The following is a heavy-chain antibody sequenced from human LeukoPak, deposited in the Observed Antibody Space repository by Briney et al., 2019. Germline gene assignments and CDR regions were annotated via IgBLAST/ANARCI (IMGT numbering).Heavy chain of an antibody. Sequence: GGSLRLSCAASGFTFNSHWRHWVRQAPGKGLVWVSRINRGGSSTSYAYSVTGRFTISRDNAKNKLYLQMNSLRAEDTAVYYCARGSARWYYMDVWGKGTTVTVSS. V-gene: IGHV3-74*01. CDR3: ARGSARWYYMDV. D-gene: IGHD6-6*01. J-gene: IGHJ6*03. CDR2: INRGGSST. CDR1: GFTFNSHW.